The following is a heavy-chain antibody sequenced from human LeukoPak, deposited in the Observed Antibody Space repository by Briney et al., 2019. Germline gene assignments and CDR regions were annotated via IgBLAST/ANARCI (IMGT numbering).Heavy chain of an antibody. CDR1: GGSISSYY. V-gene: IGHV4-59*08. CDR3: AXHLXGYYYGMDV. Sequence: SETLSLTCTVSGGSISSYYWSWIRQPPGKGLEWIGYIYYSGSTNYNPSLKSRVTISVNTSKTQFARKLSSVTGADTAVYYLAXHLXGYYYGMDVWGQGTTVTVSS. J-gene: IGHJ6*02. CDR2: IYYSGST.